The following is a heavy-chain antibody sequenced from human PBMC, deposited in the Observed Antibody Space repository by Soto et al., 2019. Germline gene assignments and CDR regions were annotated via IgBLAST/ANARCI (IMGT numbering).Heavy chain of an antibody. CDR1: GFTFSSYS. J-gene: IGHJ6*02. V-gene: IGHV3-21*01. D-gene: IGHD3-10*01. CDR3: ARDHSPPYYYGSGSYYKSRAYYYYGMDV. CDR2: ISSSSSYI. Sequence: KPGGSLRLSCAASGFTFSSYSMNWVRQAPGKGLEWVSSISSSSSYIYYADSVKGRFTISRDNAKNSLYLQMNSLRAEDTAVYYCARDHSPPYYYGSGSYYKSRAYYYYGMDVWGQGTTVTVSS.